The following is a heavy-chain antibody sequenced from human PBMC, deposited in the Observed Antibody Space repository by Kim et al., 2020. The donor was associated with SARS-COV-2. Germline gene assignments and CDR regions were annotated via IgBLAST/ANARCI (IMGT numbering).Heavy chain of an antibody. CDR1: GFTFSDYT. V-gene: IGHV3-48*02. CDR2: ITGGSRAI. CDR3: ARGWFAD. Sequence: GGSLRLSCVGSGFTFSDYTMSWVRQAPGKGLEWVSNITGGSRAIHYTGPVKGRFTISRDNAKNSLYLQMNSLRDDDTAVYYCARGWFADWGQGTLVTVSS. J-gene: IGHJ4*02. D-gene: IGHD3-10*01.